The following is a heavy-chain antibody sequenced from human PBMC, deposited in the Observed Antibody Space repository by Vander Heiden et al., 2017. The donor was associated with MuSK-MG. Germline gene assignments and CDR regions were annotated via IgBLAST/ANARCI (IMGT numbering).Heavy chain of an antibody. CDR2: IIPILGIA. V-gene: IGHV1-69*10. D-gene: IGHD6-13*01. Sequence: QVQLVQSGAEVKKPGSSVKVSCKASGGTFSSYAISWVRQAPGQGLEWMGGIIPILGIANYAQKFQGRVTITADKSTSTAYMELSSLRSEDTAVYYCARGGLAAAGDGYYYYMDVWGKGTTVTVSS. J-gene: IGHJ6*03. CDR1: GGTFSSYA. CDR3: ARGGLAAAGDGYYYYMDV.